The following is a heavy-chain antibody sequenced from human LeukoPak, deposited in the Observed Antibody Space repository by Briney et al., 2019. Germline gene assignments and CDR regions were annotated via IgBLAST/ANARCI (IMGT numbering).Heavy chain of an antibody. CDR3: AREGRYYDSSD. CDR1: GFTFDDYA. Sequence: GGSLRLSCAASGFTFDDYAMHWVRHAPGKGLEWVSGISWNSGAIGYADSVKGRFTIPRDNAKNSLYLQMNSLRAEDTAVYYCAREGRYYDSSDWGQGTLVTVSS. J-gene: IGHJ4*02. D-gene: IGHD3-22*01. CDR2: ISWNSGAI. V-gene: IGHV3-9*01.